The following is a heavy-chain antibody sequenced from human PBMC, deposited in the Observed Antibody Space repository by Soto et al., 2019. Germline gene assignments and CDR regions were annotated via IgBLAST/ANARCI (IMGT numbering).Heavy chain of an antibody. D-gene: IGHD2-15*01. J-gene: IGHJ6*02. CDR3: ATPYCSGGSCYEGFYYGMDV. Sequence: ASVKVSCKASGYTFTSYDINWVRQATGQGLEWMGWMNPNSGNTGYAQKFQGRVTMTRNTSISTAYMELSSLRSEDTAVYYCATPYCSGGSCYEGFYYGMDVWGQGTTVTVS. CDR2: MNPNSGNT. CDR1: GYTFTSYD. V-gene: IGHV1-8*01.